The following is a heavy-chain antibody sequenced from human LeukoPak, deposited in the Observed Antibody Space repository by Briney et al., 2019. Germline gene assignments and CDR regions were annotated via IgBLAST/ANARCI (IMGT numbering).Heavy chain of an antibody. J-gene: IGHJ4*02. CDR2: IYHSGST. Sequence: SETLSLTCTVSGYSISSGYYWGWIRQPPGKGLEWIGSIYHSGSTYYNPSLKSRVTISVDTSKNQFSLKLSSVTAADTAVYYCASLSAVRGVSGTNLDYWGQGTLVTVSS. V-gene: IGHV4-38-2*02. D-gene: IGHD3-10*01. CDR3: ASLSAVRGVSGTNLDY. CDR1: GYSISSGYY.